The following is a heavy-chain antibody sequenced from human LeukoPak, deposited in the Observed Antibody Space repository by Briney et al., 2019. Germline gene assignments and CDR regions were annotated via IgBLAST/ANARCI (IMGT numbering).Heavy chain of an antibody. V-gene: IGHV1-2*02. CDR3: AHKGRGSGSYTM. CDR2: INPNSGGT. Sequence: GDSVMVSCKASGYTFTGYYVHWVRQAPGQGLEWMGWINPNSGGTNYAQKFQSRLTITKDTAKNQVFLIMTNMAPVDTGTYYCAHKGRGSGSYTMWGQGILVTVSS. D-gene: IGHD3-10*01. CDR1: GYTFTGYY. J-gene: IGHJ4*02.